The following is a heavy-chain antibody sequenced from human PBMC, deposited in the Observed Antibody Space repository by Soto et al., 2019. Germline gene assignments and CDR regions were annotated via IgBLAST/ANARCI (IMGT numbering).Heavy chain of an antibody. CDR3: ARDRRLVPAATPYYYYGMDV. V-gene: IGHV3-30-3*01. J-gene: IGHJ6*02. CDR2: ISYDGSNK. Sequence: QVQLVESGGGVVQPGRSLRLSCAASGFTFSSYAMHWVRQAPGKGLEWVAVISYDGSNKYYADSVKGRFTISRDNSKNTLYLQMNSMRAEERAVYFCARDRRLVPAATPYYYYGMDVWGQGTTVTVS. CDR1: GFTFSSYA. D-gene: IGHD2-2*01.